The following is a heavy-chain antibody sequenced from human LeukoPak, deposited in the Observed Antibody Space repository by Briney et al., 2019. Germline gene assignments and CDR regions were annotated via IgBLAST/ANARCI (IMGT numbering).Heavy chain of an antibody. Sequence: PGGFLRLSCVAPGFRFCDYGMHSVRHAPGKGLEWVSRIFGVGSTADNAESVWGRFTMSRDKSKSSLFLEKYGLTVEDRALYFCAIDRRIRRLVYYYYYMDVWGEGTRVTVSS. CDR2: IFGVGSTA. V-gene: IGHV3-43D*04. J-gene: IGHJ6*03. CDR3: AIDRRIRRLVYYYYYMDV. CDR1: GFRFCDYG. D-gene: IGHD2-15*01.